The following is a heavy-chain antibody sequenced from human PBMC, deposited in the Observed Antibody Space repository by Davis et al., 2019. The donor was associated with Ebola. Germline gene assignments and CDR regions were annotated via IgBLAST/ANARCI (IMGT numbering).Heavy chain of an antibody. J-gene: IGHJ4*02. D-gene: IGHD3-10*01. V-gene: IGHV4-39*07. CDR2: IYYSGST. CDR3: ARNSYYYGSGSSHGHYFDY. CDR1: GGSISSSSYY. Sequence: PSETLSLTCTVSGGSISSSSYYWGWIRQPPGKGLEWIGSIYYSGSTYYNPSLKSRVTMSVDTSKNQFSLKLSSVTAADTAVYYCARNSYYYGSGSSHGHYFDYWGQGTLVTVSS.